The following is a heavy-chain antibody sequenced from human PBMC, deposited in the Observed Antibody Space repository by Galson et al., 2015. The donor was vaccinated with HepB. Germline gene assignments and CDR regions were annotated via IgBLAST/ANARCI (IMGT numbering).Heavy chain of an antibody. CDR1: GFTFSSYS. CDR3: ARSIAVAGIVGY. J-gene: IGHJ4*02. D-gene: IGHD6-19*01. Sequence: SLRLSCAASGFTFSSYSMNWVRQAPGKGLEWVSSISSSSSYIYYADSVKGRFTISRDNAKNSLYLQMNSLRAEDTAVYYCARSIAVAGIVGYWGQGTLVTVSS. CDR2: ISSSSSYI. V-gene: IGHV3-21*01.